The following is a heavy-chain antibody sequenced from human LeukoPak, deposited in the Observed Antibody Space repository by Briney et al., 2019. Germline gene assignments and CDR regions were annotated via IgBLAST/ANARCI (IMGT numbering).Heavy chain of an antibody. J-gene: IGHJ4*02. CDR1: GFTFSSYA. D-gene: IGHD4-17*01. CDR2: ISDDGINK. V-gene: IGHV3-30*04. Sequence: PGRSLRLSCAASGFTFSSYAMHWVRQAPGKGLEWVAVISDDGINKYYADPVKGRFTISRDNSKNTLYLQMNSLRAEDTAVYYCAKDTGPLDRFDYWGQGTLVTVSS. CDR3: AKDTGPLDRFDY.